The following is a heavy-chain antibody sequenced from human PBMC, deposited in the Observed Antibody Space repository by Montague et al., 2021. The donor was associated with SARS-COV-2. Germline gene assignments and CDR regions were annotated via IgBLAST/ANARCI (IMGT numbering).Heavy chain of an antibody. CDR1: GFSLSTSGVG. CDR3: AHRQSRQWLAGGYFDY. Sequence: PALVKPTQTLTLTCTFSGFSLSTSGVGVGWIRQPPGKALEWLAXXXWXXXKRXSPSLKSRLTITKDTSKNPVVLTMTNMGPVDTATYYCAHRQSRQWLAGGYFDYWGQGTLVTVSS. J-gene: IGHJ4*02. V-gene: IGHV2-5*02. CDR2: XXWXXXK. D-gene: IGHD6-19*01.